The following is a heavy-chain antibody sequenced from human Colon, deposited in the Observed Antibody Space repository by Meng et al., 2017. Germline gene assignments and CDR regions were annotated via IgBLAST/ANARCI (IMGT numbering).Heavy chain of an antibody. D-gene: IGHD3-10*01. CDR2: ISGYNGNT. CDR3: AGDPKNNYYTSGSYADF. CDR1: GYTFSSYG. Sequence: ASVKVSCKASGYTFSSYGISWVRQAPGQGLEWMGWISGYNGNTNYAQKFQGRVTMTTDTSTSNAYLELRGLRTDDTAMYYWAGDPKNNYYTSGSYADFWGQGTLVTVSS. V-gene: IGHV1-18*01. J-gene: IGHJ4*02.